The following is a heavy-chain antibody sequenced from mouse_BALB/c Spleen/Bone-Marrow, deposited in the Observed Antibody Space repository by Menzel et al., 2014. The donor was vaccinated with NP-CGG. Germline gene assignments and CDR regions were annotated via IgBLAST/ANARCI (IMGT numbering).Heavy chain of an antibody. Sequence: EVKGVESGGGLVQPGGSLRLSCATSGFTFSAFYMEWVRQPPGKSLEWIAASRNKAKDYTTEYSASVKGRFIAAKDTSQSILYLQMNALRAEDTAIYYCARDVGYENYLSYWGQGTLVTVSA. CDR3: ARDVGYENYLSY. CDR2: SRNKAKDYTT. V-gene: IGHV7-1*02. D-gene: IGHD2-10*02. CDR1: GFTFSAFY. J-gene: IGHJ3*01.